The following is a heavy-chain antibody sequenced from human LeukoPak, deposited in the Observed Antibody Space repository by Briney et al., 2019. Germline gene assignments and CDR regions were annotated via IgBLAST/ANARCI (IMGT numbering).Heavy chain of an antibody. D-gene: IGHD3-22*01. CDR1: GYTFTSYD. CDR3: ARDERYDSSGYPFDY. J-gene: IGHJ4*02. Sequence: ASVKVSCKASGYTFTSYDINWVRQATGQGLEWTGWMNPNSGNTGYAQKFQGRVTMTRNTSISTAYMELSSLRSEDTAVYYCARDERYDSSGYPFDYWGQGTLVTVSS. V-gene: IGHV1-8*01. CDR2: MNPNSGNT.